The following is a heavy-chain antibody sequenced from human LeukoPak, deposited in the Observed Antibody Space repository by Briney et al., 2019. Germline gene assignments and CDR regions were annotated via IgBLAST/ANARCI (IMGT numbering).Heavy chain of an antibody. CDR1: GFTFSSYE. D-gene: IGHD1-14*01. Sequence: SGGSLRLSCAASGFTFSSYEMNWVRQAPGKGLEWISHISSSATTIYYADSIKGRFTTSRDNAKNSLFLQMNSLRAEDTAVYYCTGGGDYWGQGTLVTVSS. J-gene: IGHJ4*02. V-gene: IGHV3-48*03. CDR3: TGGGDY. CDR2: ISSSATTI.